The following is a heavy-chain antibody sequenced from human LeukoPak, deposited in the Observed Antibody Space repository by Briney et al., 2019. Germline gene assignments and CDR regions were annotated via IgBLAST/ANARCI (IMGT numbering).Heavy chain of an antibody. CDR2: IYTSGST. CDR1: GGSISSSSYY. J-gene: IGHJ4*02. CDR3: ARENDFWSGRYDY. D-gene: IGHD3-3*01. Sequence: PSETLSLTCTVSGGSISSSSYYWGWIRQPAGKGLEWIGRIYTSGSTNYNPSLKSRVTISVDTSKNQFSLKLSSVTAADTAVYYCARENDFWSGRYDYWGQGTLVTVSS. V-gene: IGHV4-61*02.